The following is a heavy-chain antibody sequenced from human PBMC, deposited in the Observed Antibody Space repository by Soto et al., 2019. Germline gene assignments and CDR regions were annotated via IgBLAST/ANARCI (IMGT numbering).Heavy chain of an antibody. CDR3: ARVFAHVVAATLYYGMDV. D-gene: IGHD2-15*01. V-gene: IGHV3-30-3*01. CDR1: GFTFSSYA. J-gene: IGHJ6*02. Sequence: GGSLRLSCAASGFTFSSYAMHWVRQAPGKGLEWVAVISYDGSNKYYADSVKGRFTISRDNSKNTLYLQMNSLRAEDTAVYYCARVFAHVVAATLYYGMDVWGQGTTVTVSS. CDR2: ISYDGSNK.